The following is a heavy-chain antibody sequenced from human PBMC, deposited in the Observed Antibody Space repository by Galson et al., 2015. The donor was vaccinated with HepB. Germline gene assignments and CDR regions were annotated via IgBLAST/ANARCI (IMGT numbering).Heavy chain of an antibody. J-gene: IGHJ6*02. CDR2: ISYDGSNE. D-gene: IGHD3-22*01. V-gene: IGHV3-30*18. CDR3: AKDFARQRAISVSTMNHYYHGMDV. CDR1: GFTFSSFG. Sequence: SLRLSCAASGFTFSSFGIHWVRQAPGKGLEWVALISYDGSNEYYADSVKGRFTISRDNSKNTLFMQMNSLTVEDTAVYYCAKDFARQRAISVSTMNHYYHGMDVWGQGTTVTVSS.